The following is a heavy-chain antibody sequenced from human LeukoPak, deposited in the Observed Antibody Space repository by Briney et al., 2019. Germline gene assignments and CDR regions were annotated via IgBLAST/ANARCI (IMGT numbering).Heavy chain of an antibody. Sequence: GGSLRLSCAASGFTFSSNWMPWVRQAPGKGLVWVSRINDDGSTTSYADSVKGRFTISRDDAKNTLHLQMNSLRAEDTAVYYCARALTGTRNAFDIWGQGTMVTVSS. CDR3: ARALTGTRNAFDI. D-gene: IGHD1-20*01. CDR1: GFTFSSNW. V-gene: IGHV3-74*01. CDR2: INDDGSTT. J-gene: IGHJ3*02.